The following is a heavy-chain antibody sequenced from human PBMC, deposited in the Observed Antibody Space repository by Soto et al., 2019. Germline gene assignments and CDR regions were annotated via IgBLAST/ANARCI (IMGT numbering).Heavy chain of an antibody. CDR1: GYTFTNYG. CDR2: INPYNANT. Sequence: QVQLVQSGTEVKKPGASVKVSCKTSGYTFTNYGINWVRQAPGQGLEWMGWINPYNANTNYAQKLQGRVTMTTDTSTTTASMDLMSLTSADTAVDYCARERAAGISGEAFDNWGQGTVVTVSS. CDR3: ARERAAGISGEAFDN. J-gene: IGHJ4*03. V-gene: IGHV1-18*04. D-gene: IGHD3-10*01.